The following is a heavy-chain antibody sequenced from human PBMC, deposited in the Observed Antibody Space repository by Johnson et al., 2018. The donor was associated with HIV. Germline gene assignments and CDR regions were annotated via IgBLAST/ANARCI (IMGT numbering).Heavy chain of an antibody. V-gene: IGHV3-43*01. CDR2: ISWDGGST. Sequence: VQLVESGGGVVRPGGSLRLSCAASGFTFDDYTMHWVRQAPGKGLEWVSLISWDGGSTYYADSVKGRFTISRDNAKKSLSLQMNSLRAEDTAVYYCARAHLIFPKNAFDIWGQGTTVMVSS. CDR1: GFTFDDYT. J-gene: IGHJ3*02. D-gene: IGHD3-3*02. CDR3: ARAHLIFPKNAFDI.